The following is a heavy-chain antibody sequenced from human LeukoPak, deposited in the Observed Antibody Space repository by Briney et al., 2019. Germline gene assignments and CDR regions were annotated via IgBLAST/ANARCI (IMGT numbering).Heavy chain of an antibody. D-gene: IGHD3-10*01. Sequence: ASVKVSCKASGGTFSSYAISWVRQAPGQGLEWMGGIIPIFGTANYAQKFQGRVTITTDESTSTAYMELSSLRPEDTAVYYCAGYGPPLDYYFDYWGQGTLVTVSS. V-gene: IGHV1-69*05. CDR3: AGYGPPLDYYFDY. CDR1: GGTFSSYA. J-gene: IGHJ4*02. CDR2: IIPIFGTA.